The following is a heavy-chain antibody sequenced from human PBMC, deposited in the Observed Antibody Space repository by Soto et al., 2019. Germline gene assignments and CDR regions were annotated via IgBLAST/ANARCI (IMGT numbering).Heavy chain of an antibody. CDR1: GFTFSSYA. CDR2: ISGSGGST. J-gene: IGHJ5*02. CDR3: AKGLRHQQLGVRFDP. D-gene: IGHD6-13*01. Sequence: GGSLRLSCAASGFTFSSYAMSWVRQAPGKGLEWVSAISGSGGSTHYADSVKGRFTISRDNSKNTLYLQMNSLRAEDTAVYYCAKGLRHQQLGVRFDPWGQGTLVTVSS. V-gene: IGHV3-23*01.